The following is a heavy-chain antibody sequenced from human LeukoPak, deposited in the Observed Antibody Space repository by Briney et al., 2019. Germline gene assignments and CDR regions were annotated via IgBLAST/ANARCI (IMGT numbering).Heavy chain of an antibody. CDR3: ARVGSGWYTYYFDS. D-gene: IGHD6-19*01. V-gene: IGHV3-23*01. CDR1: GFTFSSYA. Sequence: GGSLRLSCAASGFTFSSYAMSWVRQAPGKGLEWVSAISGSGGSTYYADSVKGRFTISRDNARNSLYLQVNSLRAEDTAVYYCARVGSGWYTYYFDSWGQGTPVTVSS. J-gene: IGHJ4*02. CDR2: ISGSGGST.